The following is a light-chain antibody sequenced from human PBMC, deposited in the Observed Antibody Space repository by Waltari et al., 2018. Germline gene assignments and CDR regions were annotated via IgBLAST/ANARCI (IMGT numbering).Light chain of an antibody. V-gene: IGLV2-11*01. Sequence: QSALTQPRSVSGSPGQSVTISCTGSSSNVGGYNSVFWYQHRPGKAPKLIIYNVNKWTSGVPDLFSGSKSANTASLTISGLQADDESDYYCCSYAGGYTYVFVTGTKVTVL. J-gene: IGLJ1*01. CDR3: CSYAGGYTYV. CDR1: SSNVGGYNS. CDR2: NVN.